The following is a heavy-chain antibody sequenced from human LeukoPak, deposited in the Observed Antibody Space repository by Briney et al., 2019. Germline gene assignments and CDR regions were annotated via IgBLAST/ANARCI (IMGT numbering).Heavy chain of an antibody. J-gene: IGHJ5*02. D-gene: IGHD3-10*02. Sequence: SETLSFTCAVYGGSFSGYYWSWIRQPPGKGLEWIGEINHSGSTNYNPSLKSRVTISVDTSKNQFSLKLSSVTAADTAVYYCARGRMFGELFPVSGNWFDPWGQGTLVTVSS. CDR1: GGSFSGYY. CDR2: INHSGST. V-gene: IGHV4-34*01. CDR3: ARGRMFGELFPVSGNWFDP.